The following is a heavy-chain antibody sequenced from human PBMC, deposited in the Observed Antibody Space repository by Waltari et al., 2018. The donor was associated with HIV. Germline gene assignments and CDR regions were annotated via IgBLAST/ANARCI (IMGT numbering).Heavy chain of an antibody. D-gene: IGHD6-6*01. J-gene: IGHJ6*02. CDR2: IYPGDSDT. V-gene: IGHV5-51*01. CDR3: ARRGVAARLDYYYYYGMDV. CDR1: GYSFTSYW. Sequence: EVQLVQSGAEVKKPGESLKISCKGSGYSFTSYWIGWLSQMPAKGLEWMGIIYPGDSDTRYSPSFQGQVTISADKSISTAYLQWSSLKASDTAMYYCARRGVAARLDYYYYYGMDVWGQGTTVTVSS.